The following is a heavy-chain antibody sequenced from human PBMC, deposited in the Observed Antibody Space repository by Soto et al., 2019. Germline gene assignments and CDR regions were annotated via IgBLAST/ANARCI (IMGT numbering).Heavy chain of an antibody. CDR3: AKDLWVARYCSGGSCYSRFDY. D-gene: IGHD2-15*01. CDR2: ISGSGGST. CDR1: GFTFSSYA. J-gene: IGHJ4*02. Sequence: PGGSLRLSCAASGFTFSSYAMSWVRQAPGKGLEWVSAISGSGGSTYYADSVKGRFTISRDNSKNTLYLQMNSLRAEDTAVYYCAKDLWVARYCSGGSCYSRFDYWGQGTLVTVSS. V-gene: IGHV3-23*01.